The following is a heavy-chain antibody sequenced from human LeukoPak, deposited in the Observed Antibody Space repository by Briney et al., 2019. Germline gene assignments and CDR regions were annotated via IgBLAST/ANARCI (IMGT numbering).Heavy chain of an antibody. CDR3: ARPDYYDSRGPYYFDY. D-gene: IGHD3-22*01. V-gene: IGHV3-74*01. CDR2: INPDGSTT. J-gene: IGHJ4*02. Sequence: PGGSLRLSCAASGFTFSRYWIHWVRQAPGKGLEWVSRINPDGSTTTYADSVKGRFTISRDNAKNTVYLQMNSLRAEDTAVYYCARPDYYDSRGPYYFDYWGQGTLVTVSS. CDR1: GFTFSRYW.